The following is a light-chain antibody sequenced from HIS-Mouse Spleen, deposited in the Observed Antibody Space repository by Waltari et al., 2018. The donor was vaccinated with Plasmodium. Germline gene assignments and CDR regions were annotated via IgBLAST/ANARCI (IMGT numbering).Light chain of an antibody. Sequence: DVHLTQSPSSLSASVGDRVTITRQASQSITSYLNWYQQKPWKAPKLLIYAASSLQSGGPSRFSGSGSGTDFTLTISSLQPEDSATYYCQQSYSTPWTFGQGTKVEIK. CDR3: QQSYSTPWT. CDR1: QSITSY. CDR2: AAS. V-gene: IGKV1-39*01. J-gene: IGKJ1*01.